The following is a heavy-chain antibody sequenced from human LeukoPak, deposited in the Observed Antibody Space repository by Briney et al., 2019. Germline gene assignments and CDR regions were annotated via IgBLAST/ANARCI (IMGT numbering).Heavy chain of an antibody. CDR2: IKSKTDGGTT. CDR1: GFTFSNAW. Sequence: GGSLRLSCAASGFTFSNAWMSWVRQAPGKGLEWVGRIKSKTDGGTTDYAAPVKGRFTISRDDSKNTLYLQMSSLKTEDTAVYYCTTYDFWSGYYRVDYWGQGTLVTVSS. V-gene: IGHV3-15*01. J-gene: IGHJ4*02. D-gene: IGHD3-3*01. CDR3: TTYDFWSGYYRVDY.